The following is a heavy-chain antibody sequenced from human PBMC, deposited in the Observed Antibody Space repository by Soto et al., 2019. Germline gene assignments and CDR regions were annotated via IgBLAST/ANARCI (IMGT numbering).Heavy chain of an antibody. V-gene: IGHV4-61*01. CDR2: IDYSGNT. CDR3: ARDIRGYSRAFDY. J-gene: IGHJ4*02. Sequence: LSLTCTASGDSVSSRSYYWTWVRQPPGKGLEWIGYIDYSGNTNYDPSLQSRVTMSLDTSKNQFSLKLTSVTAADTAFYCCARDIRGYSRAFDYWGQGXMVTVYS. D-gene: IGHD5-18*01. CDR1: GDSVSSRSYY.